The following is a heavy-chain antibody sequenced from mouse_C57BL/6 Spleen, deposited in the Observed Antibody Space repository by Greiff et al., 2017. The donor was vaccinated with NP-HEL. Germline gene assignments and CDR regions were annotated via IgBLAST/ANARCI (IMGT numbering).Heavy chain of an antibody. CDR1: GYAFSSSW. CDR2: IYPGDGDT. D-gene: IGHD1-2*01. V-gene: IGHV1-82*01. Sequence: QVQLQQSGPELVKPGASVKISCKASGYAFSSSWMNWVKQRPGKGLEWIGRIYPGDGDTNYNGKFKGKATLTADKSSSTAYMQLSSLTSEDSAVYFCARLGTTAHFDDWGQGTTLTVSS. CDR3: ARLGTTAHFDD. J-gene: IGHJ2*01.